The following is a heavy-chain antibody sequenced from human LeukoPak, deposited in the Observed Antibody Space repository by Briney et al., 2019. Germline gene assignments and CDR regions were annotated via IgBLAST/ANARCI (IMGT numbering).Heavy chain of an antibody. CDR3: ASYGGDCSSTSCSDY. V-gene: IGHV3-21*01. Sequence: PGRSLRLSCAASGFTFSSYSMNWVRQAPGKGLEWVSSISSSSSYIYYADSVKGRFTISRDNAKNSLYLQMNSLRAEDTAVYYCASYGGDCSSTSCSDYWGQGTLVTVSS. CDR1: GFTFSSYS. CDR2: ISSSSSYI. J-gene: IGHJ4*02. D-gene: IGHD2-2*01.